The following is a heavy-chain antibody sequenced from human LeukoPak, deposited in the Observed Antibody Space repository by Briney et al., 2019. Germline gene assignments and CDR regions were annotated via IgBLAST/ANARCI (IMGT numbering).Heavy chain of an antibody. CDR1: GYIFTGYY. J-gene: IGHJ4*02. V-gene: IGHV1-2*06. Sequence: ASVTVSCKASGYIFTGYYMHWVRQAPGQGLEWMGRINPNSGGTNYAQKFQGRVTMTRDTSISTAHMELSSLTSDDTAVYYCVRGGYSSGWYYFEYWGQGTLVTVSS. D-gene: IGHD6-19*01. CDR3: VRGGYSSGWYYFEY. CDR2: INPNSGGT.